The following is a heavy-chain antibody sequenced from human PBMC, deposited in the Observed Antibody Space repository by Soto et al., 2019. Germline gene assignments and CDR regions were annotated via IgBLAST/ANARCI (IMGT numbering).Heavy chain of an antibody. Sequence: GGSLRLSCTASGFTFSSYAMSWVSQAPGKGLEWVSAISGSGGSTYYADSVKGRFTISRDNSKNTLYLQMNSLRAEDTAVYYCAKDLWFGELSPPYYFDYWGQGTLVTVSS. D-gene: IGHD3-10*01. CDR3: AKDLWFGELSPPYYFDY. CDR1: GFTFSSYA. CDR2: ISGSGGST. J-gene: IGHJ4*02. V-gene: IGHV3-23*01.